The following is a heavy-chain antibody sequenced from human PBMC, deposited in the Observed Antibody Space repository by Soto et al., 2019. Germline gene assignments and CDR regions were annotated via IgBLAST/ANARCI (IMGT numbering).Heavy chain of an antibody. J-gene: IGHJ4*02. D-gene: IGHD3-10*01. CDR3: LSDRGYRHASEIYS. CDR2: ISYDGGLQ. Sequence: QAHQVESGGGVVQPGRSLRLSCAASGFTFTSYGMHWVRQAPGTRLEWVAVISYDGGLQHYADSVKGRFTISRDNSKNMAILPTNSLTAEHTSAYYCLSDRGYRHASEIYSWGQGTLVSVSS. V-gene: IGHV3-30*03. CDR1: GFTFTSYG.